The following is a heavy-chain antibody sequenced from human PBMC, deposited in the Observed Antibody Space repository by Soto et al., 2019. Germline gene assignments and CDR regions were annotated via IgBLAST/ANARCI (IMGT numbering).Heavy chain of an antibody. D-gene: IGHD3-22*01. CDR2: IYWDDDK. CDR1: GFSLSTSGVG. CDR3: AHRHFYYDKSGYYYDY. Sequence: QITLKESGPTLVKPTQTLTLTCTFSGFSLSTSGVGVGWIRQPPGKALEWLALIYWDDDKRYSPSLKSRLTIAEVTSKPQVVLNRTTIDPLDTATYYSAHRHFYYDKSGYYYDYWGQGTLVTVSS. V-gene: IGHV2-5*02. J-gene: IGHJ4*02.